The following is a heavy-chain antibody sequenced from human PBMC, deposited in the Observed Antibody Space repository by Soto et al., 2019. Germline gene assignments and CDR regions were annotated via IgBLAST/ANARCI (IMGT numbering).Heavy chain of an antibody. Sequence: GGSLRLSCAASGFTFSSYGMHWVRQAPGKGLEWVAVISYDGSNKYYADSVKGRFTISRDNSKNTLYLQMNSLRAEDTAVYYCAQLLWFGDPGEFDYWGQGTLVTVSS. D-gene: IGHD3-10*01. CDR2: ISYDGSNK. J-gene: IGHJ4*02. CDR3: AQLLWFGDPGEFDY. V-gene: IGHV3-30*18. CDR1: GFTFSSYG.